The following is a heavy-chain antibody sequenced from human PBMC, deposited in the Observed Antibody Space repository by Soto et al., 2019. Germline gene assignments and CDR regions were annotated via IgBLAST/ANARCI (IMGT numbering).Heavy chain of an antibody. J-gene: IGHJ4*02. CDR2: IYYSGST. V-gene: IGHV4-59*01. Sequence: SETLSLTCTVSGGSISSYYWSWIRQPPGKGLEWIGYIYYSGSTNYNPSLKSRVTISVDTSKNQFSLKLSSVTAADTAVYYCARRGAYCTNGVCYVGYFDYWGQGTLVTVSS. CDR1: GGSISSYY. D-gene: IGHD2-8*01. CDR3: ARRGAYCTNGVCYVGYFDY.